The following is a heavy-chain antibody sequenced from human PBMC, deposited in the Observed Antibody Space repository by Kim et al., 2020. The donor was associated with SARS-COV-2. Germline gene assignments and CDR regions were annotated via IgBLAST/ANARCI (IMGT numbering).Heavy chain of an antibody. CDR3: AKKKDNHPSARQCYFDY. J-gene: IGHJ4*02. V-gene: IGHV3-23*01. Sequence: GGSLRLSCAASGFTFSSYAMSWVRQAPGKGLEWVSAISGSGGSTYYADSVKGRFTISRDNSKNTLYLQMNSLRAEDTAVYYCAKKKDNHPSARQCYFDYWGQGTLVTVSS. CDR1: GFTFSSYA. D-gene: IGHD2-15*01. CDR2: ISGSGGST.